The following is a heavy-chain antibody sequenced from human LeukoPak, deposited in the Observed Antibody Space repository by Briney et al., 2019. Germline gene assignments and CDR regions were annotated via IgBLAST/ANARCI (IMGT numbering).Heavy chain of an antibody. J-gene: IGHJ4*02. CDR2: IYYSGST. CDR1: GGSISSYY. Sequence: PSETLSLTCTVSGGSISSYYWSWIRQPPGKRLEWIGYIYYSGSTNYNPSLKSRVTISVDTSKNQFSLKLSSVTAADTAVYYCARHRGSSWRDPFDYWGQGTLVTVSS. D-gene: IGHD6-13*01. CDR3: ARHRGSSWRDPFDY. V-gene: IGHV4-59*08.